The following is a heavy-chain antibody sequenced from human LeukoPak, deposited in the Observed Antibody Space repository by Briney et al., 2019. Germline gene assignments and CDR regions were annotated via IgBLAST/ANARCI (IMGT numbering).Heavy chain of an antibody. D-gene: IGHD2-8*01. Sequence: PSETLSLTCAVYGGSFSGYYWSWIRQPPGKGLEWIGEINHSGSTNYNSSLKSRVTISVDTSKNQFSLKLSSVTAADTAVYYCARGRGLMGKAFDIWGQGTMVTVSS. CDR1: GGSFSGYY. V-gene: IGHV4-34*01. CDR3: ARGRGLMGKAFDI. J-gene: IGHJ3*02. CDR2: INHSGST.